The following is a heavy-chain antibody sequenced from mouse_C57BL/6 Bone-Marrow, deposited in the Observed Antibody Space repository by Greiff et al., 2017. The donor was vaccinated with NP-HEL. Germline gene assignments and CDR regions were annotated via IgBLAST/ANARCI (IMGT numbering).Heavy chain of an antibody. CDR2: IDPANGNT. D-gene: IGHD1-1*01. CDR3: ASYYGSFYWYFDV. J-gene: IGHJ1*03. Sequence: VQLQQSVAELVRPGASVKLSCTASGFNIKNTYMHWVKQRPEQGLEWIGRIDPANGNTKYAPKFQGKATITADTSSNTAYLQLSSLTSEDTAIYDCASYYGSFYWYFDVWGTGTTVTVSS. V-gene: IGHV14-3*01. CDR1: GFNIKNTY.